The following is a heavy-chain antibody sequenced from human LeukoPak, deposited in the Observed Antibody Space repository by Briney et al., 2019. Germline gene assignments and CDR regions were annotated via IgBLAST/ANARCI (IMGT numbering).Heavy chain of an antibody. Sequence: GGSLRLSCAASGFTFSSYAMSWVRQAPGKGLEWVSGISGSGVYTYYADSVKGRFTISRDNSKNTLYLVMNSLRVDDTAVYYCAKAVDLATISVDIWGQGTMVTVSS. CDR2: ISGSGVYT. V-gene: IGHV3-23*01. D-gene: IGHD5-24*01. CDR3: AKAVDLATISVDI. J-gene: IGHJ3*02. CDR1: GFTFSSYA.